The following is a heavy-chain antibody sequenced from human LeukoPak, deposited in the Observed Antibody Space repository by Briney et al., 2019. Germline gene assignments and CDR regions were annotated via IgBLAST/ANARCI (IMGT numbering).Heavy chain of an antibody. CDR1: GGSISSYY. CDR3: ARVTEADYYGSGSSFDP. J-gene: IGHJ5*02. CDR2: IYYSGST. Sequence: SETLSLTCTVSGGSISSYYWSWIRQPPGKGLEWIGYIYYSGSTNYNPSLKSRVTISVDTSKNQFSLKLSSVTAADTAVYYCARVTEADYYGSGSSFDPWGQGTLVTVFS. V-gene: IGHV4-59*01. D-gene: IGHD3-10*01.